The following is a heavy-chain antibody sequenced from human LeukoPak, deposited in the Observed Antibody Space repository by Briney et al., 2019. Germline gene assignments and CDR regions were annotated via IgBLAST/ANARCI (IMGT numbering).Heavy chain of an antibody. Sequence: ASVKVSCKASGYTFTSYDINWVRQATRQRLEWRGWMNPNSGNTGYAQKFQGRVTMTRNTSISTAYMELSSLRSEDTAVYYCARGRIAARPRRLYYFDYWGQGTLVTVSS. CDR1: GYTFTSYD. CDR2: MNPNSGNT. CDR3: ARGRIAARPRRLYYFDY. V-gene: IGHV1-8*01. D-gene: IGHD6-6*01. J-gene: IGHJ4*02.